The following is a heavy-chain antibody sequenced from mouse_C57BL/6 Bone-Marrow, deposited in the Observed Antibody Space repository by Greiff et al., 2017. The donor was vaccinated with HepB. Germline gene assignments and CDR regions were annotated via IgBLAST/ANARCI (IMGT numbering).Heavy chain of an antibody. J-gene: IGHJ2*01. CDR1: GYTFTSYW. V-gene: IGHV1-50*01. Sequence: VQLVESEAELVKPGASVKLSCKASGYTFTSYWMQWVKQRPGQGLEWIGEIDPSDSYTNYNQKFKGKATLTVDTSSSTAYMQLSSLTSEDSAVYYCARPLITTVVGGDYWGQGTTLTVSS. CDR2: IDPSDSYT. CDR3: ARPLITTVVGGDY. D-gene: IGHD1-1*01.